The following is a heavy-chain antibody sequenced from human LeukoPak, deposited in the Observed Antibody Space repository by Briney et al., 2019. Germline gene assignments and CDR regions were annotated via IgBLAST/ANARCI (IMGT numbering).Heavy chain of an antibody. Sequence: PGGSLRLSCAASGFTFSSNAMSWVRQAPGKGLEWVSGIVGSGGASFYADSVKGRFTISRDNSKNTLYLQMNTLRAEDTAVYYCAEGSIPMANFDHWGQGTLVTVSS. V-gene: IGHV3-23*01. J-gene: IGHJ4*02. D-gene: IGHD6-19*01. CDR1: GFTFSSNA. CDR3: AEGSIPMANFDH. CDR2: IVGSGGAS.